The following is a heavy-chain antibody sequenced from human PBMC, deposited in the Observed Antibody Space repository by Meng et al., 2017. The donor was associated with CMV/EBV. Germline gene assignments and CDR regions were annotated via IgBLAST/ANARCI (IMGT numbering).Heavy chain of an antibody. Sequence: GESLKISCTASGFTFGDYAMSWVRQAPGKGLEWVGFIRSKAYGGTTEYAASVKGRFTISRDDSKGIAYLQMNSLKTEDTAVYYCTPGAVAGGEYYYYGMDVWGQGTTVTVSS. CDR3: TPGAVAGGEYYYYGMDV. CDR2: IRSKAYGGTT. V-gene: IGHV3-49*04. D-gene: IGHD6-19*01. CDR1: GFTFGDYA. J-gene: IGHJ6*02.